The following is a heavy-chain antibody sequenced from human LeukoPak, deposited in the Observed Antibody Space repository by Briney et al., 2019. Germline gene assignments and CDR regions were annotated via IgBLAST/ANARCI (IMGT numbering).Heavy chain of an antibody. V-gene: IGHV4-61*02. CDR1: GDSISSGDYY. J-gene: IGHJ4*02. CDR3: ARDSRAVAGTGDY. CDR2: ISSSGST. D-gene: IGHD6-19*01. Sequence: SETLSLTCTVSGDSISSGDYYWSWIRQPAGKGLEWIGRISSSGSTNYNPSLKSRVTISVDTSKNQFSLKLSSVTAADTAVYFCARDSRAVAGTGDYWGQGTLVTVSS.